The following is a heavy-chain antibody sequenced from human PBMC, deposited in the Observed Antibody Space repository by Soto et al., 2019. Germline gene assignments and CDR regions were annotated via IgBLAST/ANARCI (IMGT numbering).Heavy chain of an antibody. J-gene: IGHJ6*02. CDR3: ARGRVVRYYYYYGMDV. Sequence: EVQLVQSGAEVKKPGESLRISCKGSGYSFTSYWISWVRQMPGKGLEWMGRIDPSDSYTNYSPSFQGHVTISADKSISTAYLQWSSLKASDTAMYYCARGRVVRYYYYYGMDVWGQGTTVTVSS. CDR2: IDPSDSYT. CDR1: GYSFTSYW. V-gene: IGHV5-10-1*03. D-gene: IGHD3-10*01.